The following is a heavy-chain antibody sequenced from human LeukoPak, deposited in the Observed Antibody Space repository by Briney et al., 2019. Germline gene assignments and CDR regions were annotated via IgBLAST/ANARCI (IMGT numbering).Heavy chain of an antibody. V-gene: IGHV1-8*01. Sequence: ASVKVSCKASGYTFTSYDINWVRQAPGQGLEWMGWMNPNSGNTGYAQKFQGRVTMTRNTSISTAYMELSSLRSEDTAVYYCATGYYDFWSGPGRGYYYYYMDVWGKGTTVTVS. CDR2: MNPNSGNT. J-gene: IGHJ6*03. CDR1: GYTFTSYD. CDR3: ATGYYDFWSGPGRGYYYYYMDV. D-gene: IGHD3-3*01.